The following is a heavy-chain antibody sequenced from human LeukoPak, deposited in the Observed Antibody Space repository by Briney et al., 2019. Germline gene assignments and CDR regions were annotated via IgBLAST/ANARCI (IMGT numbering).Heavy chain of an antibody. CDR2: IYYSEST. V-gene: IGHV4-59*01. CDR1: GGSISGYY. Sequence: PSETPSLTCTVSGGSISGYYWTWIRQPPGKGLEWIGYIYYSESTNYNPSLNSRVTISVDTSKNQVSLKLSSVTAADTAVYCCARDLVAFDYWGQGTLVTVSS. D-gene: IGHD2-8*02. J-gene: IGHJ4*02. CDR3: ARDLVAFDY.